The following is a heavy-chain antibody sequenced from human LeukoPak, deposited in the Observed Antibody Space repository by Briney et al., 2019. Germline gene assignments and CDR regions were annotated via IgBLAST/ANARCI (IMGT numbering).Heavy chain of an antibody. CDR1: GFTFSSYG. J-gene: IGHJ4*02. Sequence: GGSLRLSCAASGFTFSSYGMHWVRQAPGKGLEWVAFIRYDGTIKHYADSVRGRFIISRDNSKSTLDLQMNSLRPEDTAVYYCAKDLEVVVAKDYFDYWSQGTLVTVSS. CDR3: AKDLEVVVAKDYFDY. V-gene: IGHV3-30*02. CDR2: IRYDGTIK. D-gene: IGHD2-15*01.